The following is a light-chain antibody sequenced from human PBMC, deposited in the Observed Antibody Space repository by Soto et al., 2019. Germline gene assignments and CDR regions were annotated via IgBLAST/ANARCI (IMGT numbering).Light chain of an antibody. CDR1: QSVSSN. Sequence: EIVMMQSPATLSVSPGERATLSCRASQSVSSNLAWYQQKPGQAPRLPIYGASTRATGIPARFSGSGSGTEFTLTISSLQSEDFAVYYCQQDNNWPPTFGQGTKVDIK. CDR2: GAS. V-gene: IGKV3-15*01. J-gene: IGKJ1*01. CDR3: QQDNNWPPT.